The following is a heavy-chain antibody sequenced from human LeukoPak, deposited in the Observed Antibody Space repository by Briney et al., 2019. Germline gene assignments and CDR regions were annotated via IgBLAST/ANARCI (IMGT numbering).Heavy chain of an antibody. V-gene: IGHV3-30*04. CDR3: ARDSDYGGFDY. CDR2: ITYDGSTK. Sequence: PGGSLRLSCAASGFILSTYTFHWVRQAPGKGLEWVALITYDGSTKKFADSFKGRFTISRDNSKNTLYLQMNSLRGEDTAMYYCARDSDYGGFDYWGQGTLVTVAS. D-gene: IGHD4-23*01. CDR1: GFILSTYT. J-gene: IGHJ4*02.